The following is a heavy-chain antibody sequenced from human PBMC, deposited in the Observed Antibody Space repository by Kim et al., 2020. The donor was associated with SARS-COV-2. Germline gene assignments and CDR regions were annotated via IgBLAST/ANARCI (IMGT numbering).Heavy chain of an antibody. D-gene: IGHD3-16*02. V-gene: IGHV7-4-1*02. CDR3: ARGRGLIMITFGGVIVGEFDP. CDR1: GYTFTSYA. Sequence: ASVKVSCKASGYTFTSYAMNWVRQAPGQGLEWMGWINTNTGNPTYARGFTGRFVFSLDTSVSTAYLQISSLKAEDTAVYYCARGRGLIMITFGGVIVGEFDPWGQGTLVSVSS. CDR2: INTNTGNP. J-gene: IGHJ5*02.